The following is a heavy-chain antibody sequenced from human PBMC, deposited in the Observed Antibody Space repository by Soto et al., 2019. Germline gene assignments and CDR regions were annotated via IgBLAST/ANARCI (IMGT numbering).Heavy chain of an antibody. CDR3: ARGGRKGYYYGSKRSNWFDP. CDR1: GGSFSGYY. J-gene: IGHJ5*02. Sequence: QVQLQQWGAGLLKPSETLSLTCAVYGGSFSGYYWSWIRQPPGKGLEWIGESNHSGSTNYNPSLKSRVTISVDTSKNQFSLKLSSVTAADTAVYYCARGGRKGYYYGSKRSNWFDPWGQGTLVTVSS. V-gene: IGHV4-34*01. D-gene: IGHD3-10*01. CDR2: SNHSGST.